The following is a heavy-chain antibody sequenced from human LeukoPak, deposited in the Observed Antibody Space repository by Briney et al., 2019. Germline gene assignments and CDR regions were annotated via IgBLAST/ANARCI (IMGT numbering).Heavy chain of an antibody. CDR2: MYHNGST. Sequence: SETLSLTCTVSGGSISSISYYWGWIRQPPGKGLEWIGSMYHNGSTYYNPSLKSRVTISVDTSKNQFSLRLSSVTAADTAVYYCARDGDYSGYDGIYWGQGTLVTVSS. V-gene: IGHV4-39*02. D-gene: IGHD5-12*01. CDR3: ARDGDYSGYDGIY. CDR1: GGSISSISYY. J-gene: IGHJ4*02.